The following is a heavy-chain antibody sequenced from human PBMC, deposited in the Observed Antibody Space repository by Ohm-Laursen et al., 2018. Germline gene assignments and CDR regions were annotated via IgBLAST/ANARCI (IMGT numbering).Heavy chain of an antibody. CDR3: ARDGLVQVPSKPLSYYYYYGMDV. J-gene: IGHJ6*02. Sequence: GSLRLSCTASGFTFSDYYMSWIRQAPGKGLEWVSYISSSGSTIYYADSVEGRFTISRDNAKNSLYLQMNSLRAEDTAVYYCARDGLVQVPSKPLSYYYYYGMDVWGQGTTVTVSS. D-gene: IGHD5-24*01. CDR2: ISSSGSTI. CDR1: GFTFSDYY. V-gene: IGHV3-11*01.